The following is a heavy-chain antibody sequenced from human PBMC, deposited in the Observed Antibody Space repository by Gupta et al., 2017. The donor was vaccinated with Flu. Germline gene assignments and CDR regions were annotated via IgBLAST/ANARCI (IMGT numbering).Heavy chain of an antibody. CDR1: GFTFRSCE. CDR2: ISSSGSTI. CDR3: ARAPSLYYYYYMDV. J-gene: IGHJ6*03. V-gene: IGHV3-48*03. Sequence: EVQLVESGGGLVQPGGSLRLSCAASGFTFRSCEMNWVRQAPGKGLEWVSYISSSGSTIYYGDSVKGRFTISRDNAKNSLFLQMNSLRAEDTAVYYCARAPSLYYYYYMDVWGKGTTVTVSS.